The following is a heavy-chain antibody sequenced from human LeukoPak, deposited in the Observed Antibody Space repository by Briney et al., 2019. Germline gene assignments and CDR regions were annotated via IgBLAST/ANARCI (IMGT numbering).Heavy chain of an antibody. CDR3: AREASIAAAHDAFDI. CDR1: GFTFNSYS. J-gene: IGHJ3*02. V-gene: IGHV3-21*01. CDR2: ISGSNSYI. D-gene: IGHD6-13*01. Sequence: GGSLRLSCTAAGFTFNSYSMNWVRQAPGKGLEWVSSISGSNSYIYYADSMKGRFTISRDNAKNSLYLQMNSLRAEDTAVYYCAREASIAAAHDAFDIWGQGTMVTVSS.